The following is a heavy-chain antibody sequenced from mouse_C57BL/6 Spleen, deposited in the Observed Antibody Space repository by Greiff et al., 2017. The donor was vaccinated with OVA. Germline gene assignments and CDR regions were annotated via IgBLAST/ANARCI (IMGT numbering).Heavy chain of an antibody. J-gene: IGHJ1*03. CDR3: AREGDYLWYFDV. CDR2: IYPGDGDT. Sequence: QVQLQQSGPELVKPGASVKISCKASGYAFSSSWMHWVKQRPGKGLEWIGRIYPGDGDTNYNGKFKGKATLTADKSSSTAYMQLSSLTSKDSAVYFWAREGDYLWYFDVWGTGTTVTVSS. V-gene: IGHV1-82*01. D-gene: IGHD2-4*01. CDR1: GYAFSSSW.